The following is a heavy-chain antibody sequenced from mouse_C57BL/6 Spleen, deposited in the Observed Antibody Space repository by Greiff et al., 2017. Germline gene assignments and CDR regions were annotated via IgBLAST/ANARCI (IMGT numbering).Heavy chain of an antibody. J-gene: IGHJ1*03. D-gene: IGHD2-3*01. V-gene: IGHV5-17*01. Sequence: VMLVESGGGLVKPGGSLKLSCAASGFTFSDYGMHWVRQAPEKGLEWVAYISSGSSTIYYADTVKGRFTISRDNAKNTLFLQMTSLRSEDTAMYYCARGGRWLLPWYFDVWGTGTTVTVSS. CDR1: GFTFSDYG. CDR2: ISSGSSTI. CDR3: ARGGRWLLPWYFDV.